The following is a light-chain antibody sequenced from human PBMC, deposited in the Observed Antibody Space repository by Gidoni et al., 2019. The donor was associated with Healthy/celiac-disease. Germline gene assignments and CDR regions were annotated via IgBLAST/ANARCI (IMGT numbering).Light chain of an antibody. CDR2: AAS. CDR1: QGISNY. CDR3: QTYNSAPGT. Sequence: DIQMTQSPSSLSAPVGDRVTIPCRASQGISNYLAWYQQKPGKVPKLLSYAASTLQSGFPSRFSCSGSGTDFTLTISSLQPEDVATYYCQTYNSAPGTFGPGTKVDIK. J-gene: IGKJ3*01. V-gene: IGKV1-27*01.